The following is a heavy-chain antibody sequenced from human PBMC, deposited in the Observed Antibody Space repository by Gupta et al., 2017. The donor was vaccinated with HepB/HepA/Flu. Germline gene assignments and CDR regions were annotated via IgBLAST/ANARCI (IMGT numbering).Heavy chain of an antibody. J-gene: IGHJ4*02. CDR2: ISTTSTYT. CDR3: ATNRDDFWRGYYNPHSEY. D-gene: IGHD3-3*01. V-gene: IGHV3-21*06. Sequence: EVQLVESGGGLVKTGGSLRLSCAASGFMFSDYSVIWVRQAPGKGLEWVSSISTTSTYTYYADSVSGLFIISRDNAQNILYLQMNSLRAEEMAVYYCATNRDDFWRGYYNPHSEYCVQGTLVTVSS. CDR1: GFMFSDYS.